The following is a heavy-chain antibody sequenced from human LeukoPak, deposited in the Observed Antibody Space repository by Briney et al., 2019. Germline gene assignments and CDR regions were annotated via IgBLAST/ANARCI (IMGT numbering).Heavy chain of an antibody. D-gene: IGHD3-22*01. Sequence: ASVKVSCKASVYTFTGDYVHWMRQAPGQGLEWMGWINPNSGGTHSAQKFQGRVTMTRDTSLSTAYLEVRRITSDDTAVYYCARELSSGPASDYWGQGAPVTVSS. J-gene: IGHJ4*02. CDR1: VYTFTGDY. CDR2: INPNSGGT. CDR3: ARELSSGPASDY. V-gene: IGHV1-2*02.